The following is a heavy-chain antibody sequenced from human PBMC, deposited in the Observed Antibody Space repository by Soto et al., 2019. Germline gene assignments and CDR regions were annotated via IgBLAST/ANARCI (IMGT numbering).Heavy chain of an antibody. CDR1: GFTFSSYS. J-gene: IGHJ4*02. CDR3: AKDVGYCSGGSCYFGY. Sequence: TGGSLRLSCAASGFTFSSYSMNWVRQAPGKGLEWVSSISSSSSYIYYADSVKGRFTISRDNAKNSLYLQMNSLRAEDTAVYYCAKDVGYCSGGSCYFGYWGQGTLVTVSS. D-gene: IGHD2-15*01. CDR2: ISSSSSYI. V-gene: IGHV3-21*04.